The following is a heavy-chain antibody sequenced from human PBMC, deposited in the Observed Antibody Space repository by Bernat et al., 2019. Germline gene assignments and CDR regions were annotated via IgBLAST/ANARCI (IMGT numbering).Heavy chain of an antibody. Sequence: QVQLQQWGAGLLKPSETLSLTCAVYGGSISSSSYYWGWIRQPPGKGLEWIGSIYYSGSTYYNPSLKSRVTISVDTSKNQFSLKLSSVTAADTAVYYCARRVVLVPAARDWYFDLWGRGTLVTVSS. V-gene: IGHV4-39*01. J-gene: IGHJ2*01. CDR1: GGSISSSSYY. CDR3: ARRVVLVPAARDWYFDL. CDR2: IYYSGST. D-gene: IGHD2-2*01.